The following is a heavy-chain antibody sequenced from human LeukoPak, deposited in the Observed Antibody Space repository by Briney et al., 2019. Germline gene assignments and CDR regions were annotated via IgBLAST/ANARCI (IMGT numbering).Heavy chain of an antibody. CDR1: GFSFSSYW. Sequence: GGSLRLSCAASGFSFSSYWMTWVRQAPGKGLEWVANIKEDGSEKNYVDSVEGRLTISRDNAKTSLYLQMNSLRVEDTAVYYCARDEAVAGLFDNWGQGTLVTVSS. CDR2: IKEDGSEK. D-gene: IGHD6-19*01. J-gene: IGHJ4*02. V-gene: IGHV3-7*01. CDR3: ARDEAVAGLFDN.